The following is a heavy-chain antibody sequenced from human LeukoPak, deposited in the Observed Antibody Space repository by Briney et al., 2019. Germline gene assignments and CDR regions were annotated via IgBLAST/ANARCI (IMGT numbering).Heavy chain of an antibody. CDR1: GGSISSYY. J-gene: IGHJ4*02. Sequence: SETLSLTCTVSGGSISSYYWSWIRQPPGKGLEWIGYIYSTGSTNYNPSLKSRVTISVDTSKNQFSLKLTSVTAADTAVYYCARGLYGSGSYYNVDFDYWGQGTLVTVSS. CDR3: ARGLYGSGSYYNVDFDY. CDR2: IYSTGST. D-gene: IGHD3-10*01. V-gene: IGHV4-59*01.